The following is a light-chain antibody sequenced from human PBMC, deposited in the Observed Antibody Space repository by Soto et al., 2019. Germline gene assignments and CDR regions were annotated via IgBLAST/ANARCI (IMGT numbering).Light chain of an antibody. J-gene: IGKJ5*01. CDR2: DAS. CDR1: LSVSVY. CDR3: HQRQYWPPIT. V-gene: IGKV3-11*01. Sequence: VVLTQSPATLSLSPGERPTLSCRTSLSVSVYLDWYQQKPGQAPRLLISDASNRATGIPARFSGSGSGTDFTLTISSLEPKDFAVYYCHQRQYWPPITFGQGTRLEIK.